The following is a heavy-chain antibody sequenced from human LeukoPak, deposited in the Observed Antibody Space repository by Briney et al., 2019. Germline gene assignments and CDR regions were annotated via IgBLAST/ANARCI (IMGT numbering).Heavy chain of an antibody. J-gene: IGHJ5*02. CDR3: AKNTSSSPWFDP. V-gene: IGHV4-61*08. D-gene: IGHD6-6*01. CDR1: GGSVSSPDSY. Sequence: PSEILSLTCIVSGGSVSSPDSYWSWIRQPPGKGLEWIGNVYYIGTTSYNSSLKSRVTILVDTSKNQFSLEVTSVTAADTAVYYCAKNTSSSPWFDPWGQGTLVTVSS. CDR2: VYYIGTT.